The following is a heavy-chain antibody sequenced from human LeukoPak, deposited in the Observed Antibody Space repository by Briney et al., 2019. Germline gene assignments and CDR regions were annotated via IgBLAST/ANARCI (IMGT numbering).Heavy chain of an antibody. CDR1: GGSISSGGYY. V-gene: IGHV4-31*03. D-gene: IGHD2-2*02. Sequence: SETLSLTCTASGGSISSGGYYWSWIRQHPGKGLEWIGYIYYSGSTYYNPSLKSRVTISVDTSKNQFSLKLSSVTAADTAVYYCARGLEDIVVVPAAIGWFDPWGQGTLVTVSS. CDR3: ARGLEDIVVVPAAIGWFDP. J-gene: IGHJ5*02. CDR2: IYYSGST.